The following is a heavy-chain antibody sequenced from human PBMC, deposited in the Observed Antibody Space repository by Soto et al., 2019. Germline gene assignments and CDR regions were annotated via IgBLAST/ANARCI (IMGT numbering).Heavy chain of an antibody. CDR2: IYWDDDK. Sequence: QLTLKESGPTLVKPTQTLTLACTFSGFSLSTSGVGVGWIRQPPGKALEWLALIYWDDDKRYSPSLKSRLTITKDTSKNQVVLTMTNMDPVDTATYYCAHRSSSWRSYYGMDVWGQGTTVTVSS. CDR1: GFSLSTSGVG. V-gene: IGHV2-5*02. CDR3: AHRSSSWRSYYGMDV. J-gene: IGHJ6*02. D-gene: IGHD6-13*01.